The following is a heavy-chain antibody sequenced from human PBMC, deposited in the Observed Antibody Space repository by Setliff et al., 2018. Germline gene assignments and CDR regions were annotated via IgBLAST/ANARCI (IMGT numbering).Heavy chain of an antibody. J-gene: IGHJ4*02. Sequence: GASVKVSCKTSGYAFITFGMSWVRQAPGQGLEWMGWISAYNGNTNYAQRLRGRVTMTADTSTKTVYMELRSLTSDDTAVYYCTRSRAPSVVLAADFDFWGQGTPVTVSS. CDR3: TRSRAPSVVLAADFDF. V-gene: IGHV1-18*01. CDR1: GYAFITFG. CDR2: ISAYNGNT. D-gene: IGHD2-21*01.